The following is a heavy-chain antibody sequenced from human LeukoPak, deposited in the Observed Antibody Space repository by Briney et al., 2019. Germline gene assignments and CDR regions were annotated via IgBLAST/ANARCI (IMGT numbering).Heavy chain of an antibody. CDR1: GFTFRSYW. J-gene: IGHJ4*02. D-gene: IGHD5-24*01. CDR2: INSDKRIK. V-gene: IGHV3-74*01. Sequence: GGSLRLSCTASGFTFRSYWMHWVRQAPAKGLAWVAGINSDKRIKKTANSVKGRFTISRDTAKNTLYLQMNSLRADDTAVYYCARDDGDGYIHYFDYWGQGALLTVSS. CDR3: ARDDGDGYIHYFDY.